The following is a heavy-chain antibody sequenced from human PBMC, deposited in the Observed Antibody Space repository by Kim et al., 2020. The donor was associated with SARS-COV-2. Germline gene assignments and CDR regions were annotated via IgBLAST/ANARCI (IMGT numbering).Heavy chain of an antibody. D-gene: IGHD3-16*02. CDR2: ISSSSSYI. J-gene: IGHJ5*02. V-gene: IGHV3-21*01. CDR3: ARDSDYVWGSYRYTGVSWFDP. CDR1: GFTFSSYS. Sequence: GGSLRLSCAASGFTFSSYSMNWVRQAPGKGLEWVSSISSSSSYIYYADSVKGRFTISRDNAKNSLYLQMNSLRAEDTAVYYCARDSDYVWGSYRYTGVSWFDPWGQGTLVTVSS.